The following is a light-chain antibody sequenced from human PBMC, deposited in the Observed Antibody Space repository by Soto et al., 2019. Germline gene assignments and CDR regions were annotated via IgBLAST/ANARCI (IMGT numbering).Light chain of an antibody. CDR1: NLGRKS. CDR2: YDS. Sequence: SYELTQPPSVSVAPGKTARITCGGNNLGRKSVHWYQQKPGQAPVLVIYYDSDRPSGIPERFSGSNSGNTATLTISRVEAGDEADYYCQVWDSSSDHRVVFGGGTKLTVL. J-gene: IGLJ2*01. V-gene: IGLV3-21*04. CDR3: QVWDSSSDHRVV.